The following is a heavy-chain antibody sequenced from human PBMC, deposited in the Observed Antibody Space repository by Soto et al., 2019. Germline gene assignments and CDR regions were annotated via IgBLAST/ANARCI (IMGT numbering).Heavy chain of an antibody. Sequence: GGSLTLSCAASGFTFSSYGMHWVRQAPGKGLEWVAVIWYDGSNKYYADSVKGRFTISRDNSKNTLYLQMNSLRAEDTAVYYCARVPYSSSWYRDYWGQGTLVTV. D-gene: IGHD6-13*01. CDR2: IWYDGSNK. V-gene: IGHV3-33*01. CDR3: ARVPYSSSWYRDY. J-gene: IGHJ4*02. CDR1: GFTFSSYG.